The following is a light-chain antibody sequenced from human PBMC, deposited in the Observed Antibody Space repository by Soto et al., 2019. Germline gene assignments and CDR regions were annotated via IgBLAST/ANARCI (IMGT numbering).Light chain of an antibody. Sequence: QSVLTQPASVSGSPGQSITISCTGTSTDVGGYNYVSWYQLHPGEPPKLLIFEVTKRPSGVSNRFSGSKSGNTASLTISGLQAEDEADYFCTSYTTSATYVFGSGTKLTVL. V-gene: IGLV2-14*01. CDR3: TSYTTSATYV. J-gene: IGLJ1*01. CDR2: EVT. CDR1: STDVGGYNY.